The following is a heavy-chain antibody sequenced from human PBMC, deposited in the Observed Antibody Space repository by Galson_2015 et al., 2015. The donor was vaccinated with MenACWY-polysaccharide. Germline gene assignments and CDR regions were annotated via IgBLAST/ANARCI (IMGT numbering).Heavy chain of an antibody. Sequence: SLRLSCAASGFPFSDSWMTWLRQAPGKGLEWVATIKQSGSEKYYVDSVEGRFTVSRDNAKNSLYLQMNSLRAEATAVYYCARARSWSGYFAFEFWGQGTMVTVSS. CDR3: ARARSWSGYFAFEF. V-gene: IGHV3-7*01. CDR1: GFPFSDSW. D-gene: IGHD3-3*01. J-gene: IGHJ3*01. CDR2: IKQSGSEK.